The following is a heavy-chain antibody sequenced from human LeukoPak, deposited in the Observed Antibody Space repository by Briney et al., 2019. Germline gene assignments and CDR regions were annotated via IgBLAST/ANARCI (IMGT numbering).Heavy chain of an antibody. CDR3: ARGSYYNSTRYYADVGFDP. J-gene: IGHJ5*02. CDR2: MNPNSGNS. D-gene: IGHD2-2*01. CDR1: GGTFSSYA. Sequence: ASVKVSCKASGGTFSSYAINWVRQATGQGLEWMGWMNPNSGNSGSAQKFQGRVTMTRNTSISTAHMELSSLRSEDTAVYYCARGSYYNSTRYYADVGFDPWGQGTLVIVSS. V-gene: IGHV1-8*02.